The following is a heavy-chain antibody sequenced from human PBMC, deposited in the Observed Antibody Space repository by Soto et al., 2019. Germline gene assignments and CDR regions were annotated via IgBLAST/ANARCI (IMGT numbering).Heavy chain of an antibody. CDR3: ARPHSAAFAWAAES. CDR1: GFSVSSNY. CDR2: VSDVERA. Sequence: EVRLVESGGGLIQPGGSLRLSCVVSGFSVSSNYMSWVRQAPGKGLEWVTVVSDVERANYADSVKGRFTVSRDISKRTVFLQMNSLRAEDTAVYYCARPHSAAFAWAAESWSQGTLVIVSS. D-gene: IGHD1-26*01. J-gene: IGHJ5*02. V-gene: IGHV3-53*01.